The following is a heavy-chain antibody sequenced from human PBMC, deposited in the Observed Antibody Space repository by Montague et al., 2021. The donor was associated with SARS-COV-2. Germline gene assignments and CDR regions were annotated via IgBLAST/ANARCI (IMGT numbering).Heavy chain of an antibody. Sequence: SETLSLTCTVSGGSINSTTYYWAWIRQPPGKGLEWIGSVYYTGSNYYNPSLQSRGTMSVDTSKKQSSLKLSSVTAADTAVYYCARVGGNEYRFFDYWGQGSLVTVSS. J-gene: IGHJ4*02. V-gene: IGHV4-39*01. CDR3: ARVGGNEYRFFDY. D-gene: IGHD1-1*01. CDR1: GGSINSTTYY. CDR2: VYYTGSN.